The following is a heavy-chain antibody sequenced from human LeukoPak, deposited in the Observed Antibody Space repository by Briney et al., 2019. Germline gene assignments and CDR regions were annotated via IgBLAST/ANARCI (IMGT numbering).Heavy chain of an antibody. J-gene: IGHJ1*01. D-gene: IGHD3-22*01. CDR3: AREAEYFDSSGSAEYFQH. CDR1: KFTFSSYW. Sequence: GGSLRLSCAASKFTFSSYWMTWVRQAPGKGLEWVANIKQDGSEKYYVDSVKGRFTISRDNAKNSLYLQMNSLRAEDTAVYYCAREAEYFDSSGSAEYFQHWGQGTLVTVSS. V-gene: IGHV3-7*01. CDR2: IKQDGSEK.